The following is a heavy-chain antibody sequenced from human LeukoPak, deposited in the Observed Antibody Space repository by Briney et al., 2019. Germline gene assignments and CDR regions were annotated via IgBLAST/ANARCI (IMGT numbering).Heavy chain of an antibody. J-gene: IGHJ4*02. D-gene: IGHD5-18*01. CDR2: ISATGGST. V-gene: IGHV3-23*01. CDR3: AKSQYTFGKFDY. Sequence: PGGSLRHSCAASGFTFSNYAMSWVRQAPGMGLEWVSSISATGGSTYYADSVKGRFTISRDNSKNTLYLHMNSLRAEDTAVYFCAKSQYTFGKFDYWGQGTLVTVSS. CDR1: GFTFSNYA.